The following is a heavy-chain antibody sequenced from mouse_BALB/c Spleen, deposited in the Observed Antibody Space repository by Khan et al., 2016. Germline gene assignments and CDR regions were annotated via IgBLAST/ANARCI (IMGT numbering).Heavy chain of an antibody. J-gene: IGHJ4*01. V-gene: IGHV14-3*02. CDR3: ARGITTFAMDY. Sequence: VQLQQSGAELVKPGASVKLSCTASGFNIKDTYMYWVKQRPEQGLEWIGRIDPANGDTKYDPKFQDKATITADTSSNTAYLQLSSLTSEDTAVYYCARGITTFAMDYWGQGTSVTVSS. CDR1: GFNIKDTY. D-gene: IGHD2-4*01. CDR2: IDPANGDT.